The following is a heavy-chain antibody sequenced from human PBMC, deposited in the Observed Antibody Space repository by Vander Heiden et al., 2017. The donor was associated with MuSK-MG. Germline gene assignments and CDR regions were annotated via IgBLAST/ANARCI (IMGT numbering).Heavy chain of an antibody. D-gene: IGHD3-9*01. CDR1: GGSLSSGGYY. CDR2: IYYSGST. V-gene: IGHV4-31*03. Sequence: QVQLQESGPGLVKPSQTLSLTCTVSGGSLSSGGYYWGWIRQHPGKGLEWIGYIYYSGSTYYNPSLKSRVTISVDTSKNQFSLKLSSVTAADTAVYYCARRPRVYDILTGYYPGTYDYWGQGTLVTVSS. J-gene: IGHJ4*02. CDR3: ARRPRVYDILTGYYPGTYDY.